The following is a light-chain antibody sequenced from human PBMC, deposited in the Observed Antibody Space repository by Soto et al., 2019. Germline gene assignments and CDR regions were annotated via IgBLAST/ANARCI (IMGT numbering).Light chain of an antibody. V-gene: IGLV2-14*01. J-gene: IGLJ1*01. CDR2: IND. CDR3: AAWDDSLNAL. CDR1: SSDVGDYNY. Sequence: QSVLTQPASVSGSPGQSITISCTGTSSDVGDYNYVSWYQQHPGKAPKLLIYINDQRPSGVPDRFSGSKSGTSASLAISGLQPEDEADYYCAAWDDSLNALFGTGTKVTVL.